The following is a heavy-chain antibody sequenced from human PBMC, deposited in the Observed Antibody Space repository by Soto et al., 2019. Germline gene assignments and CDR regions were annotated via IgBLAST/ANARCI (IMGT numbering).Heavy chain of an antibody. Sequence: QVQLVQSGAEVKKPGASVKVSCKASGYTFTSYAMHWVRQAPGQRLEWMGWINAGNGNTKYSQKFQGRVTITRDTSASTAYMELSSLRSEDTAVYYCARAVIQIHYYGMDVWGQGTTVTVSS. CDR1: GYTFTSYA. CDR3: ARAVIQIHYYGMDV. J-gene: IGHJ6*02. V-gene: IGHV1-3*01. CDR2: INAGNGNT. D-gene: IGHD2-21*01.